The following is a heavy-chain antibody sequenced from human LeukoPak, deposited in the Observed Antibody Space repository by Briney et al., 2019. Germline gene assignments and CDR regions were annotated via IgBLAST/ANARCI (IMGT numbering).Heavy chain of an antibody. D-gene: IGHD3-10*01. Sequence: GGSLRLSCAASGFTFSSYAMNWVRQAPGKGLEWVAFISYDGSNRYYADSVKGRFTISRDNSKNTLYLQMNSLRAEDTAVYYCASQGGLLWFGELSGGMDVWGQGTTVTVSS. J-gene: IGHJ6*02. V-gene: IGHV3-30-3*01. CDR1: GFTFSSYA. CDR2: ISYDGSNR. CDR3: ASQGGLLWFGELSGGMDV.